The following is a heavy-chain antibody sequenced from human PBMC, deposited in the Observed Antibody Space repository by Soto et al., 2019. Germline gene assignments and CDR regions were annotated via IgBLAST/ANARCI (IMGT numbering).Heavy chain of an antibody. CDR2: IVVGSGNT. D-gene: IGHD2-15*01. CDR1: GFTFTSSA. CDR3: AAARVVAATPSLDY. V-gene: IGHV1-58*01. J-gene: IGHJ4*02. Sequence: QMQLVQSGPEVKKPGTSVKVSCKASGFTFTSSAVQWVRQARGQRLEWIGWIVVGSGNTNYAQKFQERVTITRDMSTSTAYMELSSLRSEDTAVYYCAAARVVAATPSLDYWGQGTLVTVSS.